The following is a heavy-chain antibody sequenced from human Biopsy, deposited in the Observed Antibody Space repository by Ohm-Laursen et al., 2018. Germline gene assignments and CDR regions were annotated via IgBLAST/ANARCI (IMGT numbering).Heavy chain of an antibody. J-gene: IGHJ4*02. Sequence: SVKVSCKASGYTFTTYYIHWVRQAPGQGLEWMGIINPGVNSTAYTQNFQGRVTMTWDTSTTTVYMELSILRSEDTAVYDCVLASFDYWGQGTLVTVPS. CDR3: VLASFDY. CDR2: INPGVNST. CDR1: GYTFTTYY. V-gene: IGHV1-46*01.